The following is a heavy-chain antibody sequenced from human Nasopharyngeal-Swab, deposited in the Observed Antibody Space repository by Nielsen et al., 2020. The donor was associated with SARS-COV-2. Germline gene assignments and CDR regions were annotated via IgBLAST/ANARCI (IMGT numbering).Heavy chain of an antibody. CDR2: INYSGTT. CDR3: ASGARRGRVPFDY. Sequence: SETLSLTCAVYGGSFSGYYWSWIRQSPGKGLEWIGQINYSGTTNCNPSLKSRVAISVDTSKNQFSLKLNSVTAADTAVYYCASGARRGRVPFDYWGQGTQVTVSS. V-gene: IGHV4-34*01. J-gene: IGHJ4*02. D-gene: IGHD3-16*01. CDR1: GGSFSGYY.